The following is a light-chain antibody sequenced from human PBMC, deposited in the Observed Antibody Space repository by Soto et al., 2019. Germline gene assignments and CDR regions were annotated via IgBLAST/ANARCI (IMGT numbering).Light chain of an antibody. CDR2: AAS. Sequence: IRMTQSPASFSASTGDRVTITCRASQGISSYLAWYQQKPGKAPKLLIYAASTWQTGVPARFSGSGSGTDFTLTISSLQSEDFATYYCQQYYSYPRTFGQGTKVEIK. CDR3: QQYYSYPRT. V-gene: IGKV1-8*01. J-gene: IGKJ1*01. CDR1: QGISSY.